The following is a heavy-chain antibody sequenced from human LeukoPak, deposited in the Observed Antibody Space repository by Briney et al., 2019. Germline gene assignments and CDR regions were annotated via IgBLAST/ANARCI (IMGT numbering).Heavy chain of an antibody. Sequence: GSLRLSCAASGFTFSSYWMSWVRQAPGKGLEWVANIKQDGSEKYYVDSVKGRFTISRDNSKNTLYLQMNSLRAEDTAVYYCAKDPIVVVPAAIPWYYYYYGMDVWGQGTTVTVSS. CDR1: GFTFSSYW. D-gene: IGHD2-2*01. CDR3: AKDPIVVVPAAIPWYYYYYGMDV. CDR2: IKQDGSEK. J-gene: IGHJ6*02. V-gene: IGHV3-7*03.